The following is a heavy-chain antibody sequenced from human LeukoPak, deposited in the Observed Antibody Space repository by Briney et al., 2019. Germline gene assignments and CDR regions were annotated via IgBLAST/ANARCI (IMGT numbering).Heavy chain of an antibody. J-gene: IGHJ4*02. Sequence: PGGSLRLSCAASGFTFSSYEMNWVRQAPGKGLEWVSYISSSGSTIYYADSVKGRFTISRDNAKNSLYLQMNSLRAEDTAVYYCARSGYSYGFPYYFDYWGQGTLVTVSS. D-gene: IGHD5-18*01. CDR1: GFTFSSYE. CDR3: ARSGYSYGFPYYFDY. V-gene: IGHV3-48*03. CDR2: ISSSGSTI.